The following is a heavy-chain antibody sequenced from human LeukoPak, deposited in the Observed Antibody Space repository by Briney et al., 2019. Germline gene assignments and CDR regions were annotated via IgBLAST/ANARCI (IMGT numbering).Heavy chain of an antibody. CDR1: GFTVGRYG. CDR3: ARDRAPFIDDHAFDI. D-gene: IGHD3-3*01. V-gene: IGHV3-33*01. Sequence: GRYRRPARAVAGFTVGRYGRGWGWQDPDEGQEWVAVIWFDGSTKSYADSVKGRLTISRDNSKNTLYLQMSSLRAEDTAVYYCARDRAPFIDDHAFDIGSQGTMVTASS. J-gene: IGHJ3*02. CDR2: IWFDGSTK.